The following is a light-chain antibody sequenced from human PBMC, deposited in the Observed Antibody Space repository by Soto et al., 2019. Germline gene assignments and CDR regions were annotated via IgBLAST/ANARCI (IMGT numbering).Light chain of an antibody. CDR3: QHFIISPFT. CDR1: QSLGDSY. CDR2: DAS. J-gene: IGKJ3*01. Sequence: EVVLTQSPGILSSSPGERATLSCRASQSLGDSYLAWYQQRPGQAPRLLIYDASSRATGIPDRFSGSGSGTDFTLTISRLEPEDFALYYCQHFIISPFTFGPGTKVAVK. V-gene: IGKV3-20*01.